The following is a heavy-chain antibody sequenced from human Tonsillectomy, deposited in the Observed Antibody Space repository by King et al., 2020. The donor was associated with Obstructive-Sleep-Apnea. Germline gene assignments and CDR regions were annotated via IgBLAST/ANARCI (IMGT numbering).Heavy chain of an antibody. Sequence: VQLVESGGGVVQPGRSLRLSCAASGFTFRSYAMHWVRQAPGKGLEWVAVISYDGSNKYYADSVKGRFTISRDNSKNMLYLQMNSLRAEVTAVYYCAKVVGPTIGGWFDPWGQGTLATVAS. CDR1: GFTFRSYA. V-gene: IGHV3-30-3*01. D-gene: IGHD1-26*01. CDR2: ISYDGSNK. CDR3: AKVVGPTIGGWFDP. J-gene: IGHJ5*02.